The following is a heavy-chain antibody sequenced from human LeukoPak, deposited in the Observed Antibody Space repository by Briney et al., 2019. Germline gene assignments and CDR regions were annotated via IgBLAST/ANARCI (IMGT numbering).Heavy chain of an antibody. CDR2: ISDTGADT. V-gene: IGHV3-23*01. Sequence: GGSLRLSCAASGFIFRIYAMGWVRQAPGEGLEWISAISDTGADTYHADSVKGRFTISRDNSKNTLYLQMNSLRAEDTAVYYCARDSGYASNWFDPWGQGTLVTVSS. D-gene: IGHD5-12*01. CDR3: ARDSGYASNWFDP. CDR1: GFIFRIYA. J-gene: IGHJ5*02.